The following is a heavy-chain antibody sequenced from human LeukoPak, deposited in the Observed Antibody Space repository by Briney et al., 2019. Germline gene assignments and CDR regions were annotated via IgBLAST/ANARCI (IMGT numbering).Heavy chain of an antibody. CDR3: AKVRGYDSYYFDY. CDR1: GFTFSSYG. D-gene: IGHD5-12*01. V-gene: IGHV3-30*18. CDR2: ISYDGSNK. Sequence: GGSLRLSCAASGFTFSSYGMHWVRQAPGKGLEWAAVISYDGSNKYYADSVKGRFTISRDNSKNTLYLQMNSLRAEDTAVYYCAKVRGYDSYYFDYWGQGTLVTVPS. J-gene: IGHJ4*02.